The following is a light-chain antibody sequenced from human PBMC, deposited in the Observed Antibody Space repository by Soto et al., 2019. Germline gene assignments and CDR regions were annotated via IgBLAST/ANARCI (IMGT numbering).Light chain of an antibody. V-gene: IGLV1-40*01. J-gene: IGLJ1*01. CDR1: SSNIGAGSD. CDR3: QSYDNSLGGYV. Sequence: QSVLTQPPSVSGAPGQRVTIPCTGSSSNIGAGSDVHWYQQLPGKAPKVLMFDNNNRPSGVPDRFSGSKSGTSASLAITGLQSEHEADYYCQSYDNSLGGYVFRTGTTLTVL. CDR2: DNN.